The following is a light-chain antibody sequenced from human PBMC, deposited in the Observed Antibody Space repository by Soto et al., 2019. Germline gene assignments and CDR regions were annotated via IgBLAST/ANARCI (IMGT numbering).Light chain of an antibody. CDR3: QHYYASSWT. J-gene: IGKJ1*01. Sequence: EIVLTQSPGTLSLSPGERATLSCRASQSISSTYLAWSRQNPVQAPRLLIYAASSSATGIPDMFSGSGSGTDFTLTISRLEPEDFAVYYCQHYYASSWTFRQGTRVEIK. V-gene: IGKV3-20*01. CDR1: QSISSTY. CDR2: AAS.